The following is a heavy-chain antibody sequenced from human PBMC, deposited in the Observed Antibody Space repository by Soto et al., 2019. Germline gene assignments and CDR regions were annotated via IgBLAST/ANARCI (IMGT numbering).Heavy chain of an antibody. V-gene: IGHV1-69*13. CDR2: IIPIFGTA. CDR3: ARDASPSGPFGSSWYSWFDP. J-gene: IGHJ5*02. D-gene: IGHD6-13*01. CDR1: GGIFSSYA. Sequence: VASVKVSCKASGGIFSSYAISWVRQAPGQGLEWMGGIIPIFGTANYAQKFQGRVTLTADESTSTAYMELSSLRSEDTAVYYCARDASPSGPFGSSWYSWFDPWGQGTLVTVSS.